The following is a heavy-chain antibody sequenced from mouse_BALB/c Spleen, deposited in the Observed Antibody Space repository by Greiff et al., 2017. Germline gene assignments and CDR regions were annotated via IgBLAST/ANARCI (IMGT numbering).Heavy chain of an antibody. J-gene: IGHJ3*01. V-gene: IGHV5-4*02. Sequence: EVQLVESGGGLVKPGGSLKLSCAASGFTFSDYYMYWVRQTPEKRLEWVATISDGGSYTYYPDSVKGRFTISRDNAKNNLYLQMSSLKFEDTAMYYCARDDCAYWGQGTLVTVSA. CDR1: GFTFSDYY. CDR2: ISDGGSYT. D-gene: IGHD2-4*01. CDR3: ARDDCAY.